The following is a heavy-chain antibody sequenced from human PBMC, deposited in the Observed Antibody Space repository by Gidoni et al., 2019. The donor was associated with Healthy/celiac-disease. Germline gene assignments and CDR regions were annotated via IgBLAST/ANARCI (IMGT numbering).Heavy chain of an antibody. V-gene: IGHV4-30-4*01. J-gene: IGHJ6*02. CDR3: ARETVLVPAARDRYYYYGMDV. CDR1: GGSISRGDYY. Sequence: QVQLQESGPGLVQPSQNLSLTCTVPGGSISRGDYYWSWIRQPPGKGLEWIGYIYYSGSTYYSPSLKCRVTISVDTSKNQFSLKLSSWPAADTAVYYWARETVLVPAARDRYYYYGMDVWGQGTTVTVSS. D-gene: IGHD2-2*01. CDR2: IYYSGST.